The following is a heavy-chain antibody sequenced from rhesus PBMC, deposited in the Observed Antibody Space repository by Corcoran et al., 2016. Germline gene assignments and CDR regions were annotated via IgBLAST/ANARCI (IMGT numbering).Heavy chain of an antibody. CDR2: ITYSGST. CDR1: GGSISSGYYY. D-gene: IGHD1-20*01. J-gene: IGHJ4*01. Sequence: QVQLQESGPGLVKPSETLSLTCAVSGGSISSGYYYWSWIRQPPGKGLEWIGYITYSGSTSYNPSLRRRGTISRDTSKNQFALKLSSVTAADTAVYYCARDRNGWNNVSYWGQGVLVTVS. CDR3: ARDRNGWNNVSY. V-gene: IGHV4-122*02.